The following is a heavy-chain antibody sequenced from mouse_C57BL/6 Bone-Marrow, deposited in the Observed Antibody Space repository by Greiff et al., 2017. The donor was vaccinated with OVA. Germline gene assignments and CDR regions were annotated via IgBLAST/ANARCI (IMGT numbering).Heavy chain of an antibody. CDR2: IDPSDSET. J-gene: IGHJ2*01. CDR3: ARGEQLRLDY. CDR1: GYTFTSYW. Sequence: QVQLQQPGAELVRPGSSVKLSCKASGYTFTSYWMHWVKQRPIQGLEWIGNIDPSDSETHYNQKFKDKATLTVDKSSSTAYMQLSSLTSEDSAVYDCARGEQLRLDYWGQGTTLTVSS. D-gene: IGHD3-2*02. V-gene: IGHV1-52*01.